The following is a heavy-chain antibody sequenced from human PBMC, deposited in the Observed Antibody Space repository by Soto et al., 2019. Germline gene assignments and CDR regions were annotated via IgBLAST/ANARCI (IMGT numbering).Heavy chain of an antibody. J-gene: IGHJ5*02. Sequence: EVQLLESGGGLVQPGGSLRLSCAASGFTFSSYAMSWVRQAPGKGLEWVSAISGSGGSTYYADSVKGRFTISRDNSKNTQYLQLNSQRAEDAAVDDCSERYVTTVYNRKLLDPWGQGTLVTVSS. CDR2: ISGSGGST. CDR1: GFTFSSYA. V-gene: IGHV3-23*01. CDR3: SERYVTTVYNRKLLDP. D-gene: IGHD4-17*01.